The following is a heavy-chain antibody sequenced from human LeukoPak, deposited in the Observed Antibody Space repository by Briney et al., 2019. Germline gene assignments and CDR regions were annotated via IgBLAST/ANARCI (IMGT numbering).Heavy chain of an antibody. CDR1: GGSFSGYY. J-gene: IGHJ4*02. CDR2: INHSGST. V-gene: IGHV4-34*01. Sequence: SETLSLTCAVYGGSFSGYYWSWIRQPPGKGLEWIGEINHSGSTNYNPSLKSRVTISVDTSKNQFSLKLSSVTAADTAVYYCARAATYYYGSGSYQGFDYWGQGTLVTVSS. CDR3: ARAATYYYGSGSYQGFDY. D-gene: IGHD3-10*01.